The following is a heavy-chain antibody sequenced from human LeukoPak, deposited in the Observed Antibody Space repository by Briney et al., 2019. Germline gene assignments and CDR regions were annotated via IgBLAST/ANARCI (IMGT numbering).Heavy chain of an antibody. CDR2: INPNSGGT. V-gene: IGHV1-2*02. Sequence: SVKDSCKASGYTFTGYYRDWVRQAPGPGLEWMGWINPNSGGTNYAQKFQGRVTMTRDTSISTAYMELSRLRSDDTAVYYCARTYYYDSSGHLPSWGQGTTVTVSS. D-gene: IGHD3-22*01. CDR1: GYTFTGYY. J-gene: IGHJ6*02. CDR3: ARTYYYDSSGHLPS.